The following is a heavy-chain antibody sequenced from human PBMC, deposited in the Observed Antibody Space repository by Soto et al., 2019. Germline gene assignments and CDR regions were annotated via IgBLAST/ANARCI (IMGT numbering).Heavy chain of an antibody. CDR1: GGTFSSYA. V-gene: IGHV1-69*06. CDR3: ATVDISTWIDGMDV. J-gene: IGHJ6*02. Sequence: QVQLVQSGAEVKKPGSSVKVSCKASGGTFSSYAISWVRQAPGQGLEWMGGTFPIFGTANYAQKFQGRVTISADKSTSTAYMELSSLRSEDKAVYYCATVDISTWIDGMDVWGQGTTVTVSS. D-gene: IGHD6-13*01. CDR2: TFPIFGTA.